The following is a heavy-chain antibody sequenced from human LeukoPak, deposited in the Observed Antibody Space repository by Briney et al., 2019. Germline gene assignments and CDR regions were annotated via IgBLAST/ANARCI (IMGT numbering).Heavy chain of an antibody. CDR3: VKDGLHTTLSLENTYFDY. CDR2: IRFDGSDK. V-gene: IGHV3-30*02. CDR1: GFTFSNYG. J-gene: IGHJ4*02. Sequence: GGSLRLSCAASGFTFSNYGMHWVRQAPGKGLDWVAYIRFDGSDKYFADSVRGRFTISRDNSKNTLYLQMNSLRAEDTAVYYCVKDGLHTTLSLENTYFDYWGQGTLVTVSS. D-gene: IGHD1-1*01.